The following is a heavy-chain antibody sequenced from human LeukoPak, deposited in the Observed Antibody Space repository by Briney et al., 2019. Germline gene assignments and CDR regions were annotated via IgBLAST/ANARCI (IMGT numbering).Heavy chain of an antibody. CDR2: IWYDGSNK. CDR3: ARDLAAAGWFDP. CDR1: GFTFSSYS. D-gene: IGHD6-13*01. J-gene: IGHJ5*02. V-gene: IGHV3-33*08. Sequence: GGSLRLSCAASGFTFSSYSMNWVRQAPGKGLEWVAVIWYDGSNKYYVDSVKGRFTISRDNSKNTLYLQMNSLRAEDTAVYYCARDLAAAGWFDPWGQGTLVTVSS.